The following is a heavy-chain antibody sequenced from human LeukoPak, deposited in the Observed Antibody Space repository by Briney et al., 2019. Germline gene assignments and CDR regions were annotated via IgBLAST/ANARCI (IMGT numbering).Heavy chain of an antibody. CDR2: ISSSGNTI. V-gene: IGHV3-11*01. CDR1: GFTFSDYY. CDR3: AIADSGWYTYFQH. D-gene: IGHD6-19*01. J-gene: IGHJ1*01. Sequence: GGSLRLSCAASGFTFSDYYMSWIRQAPGKGLEWVSYISSSGNTIYYADSVKGRFTISRDNAKNSLYLQMNSLRAEDTAVYYCAIADSGWYTYFQHWGQGTLVTVSS.